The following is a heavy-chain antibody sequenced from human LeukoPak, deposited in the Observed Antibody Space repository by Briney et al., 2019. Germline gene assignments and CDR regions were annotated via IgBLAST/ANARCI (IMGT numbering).Heavy chain of an antibody. CDR2: IWYDGSNK. V-gene: IGHV3-33*01. Sequence: GSLRLSCAASGFTFSSYGMHWVRQAPGKGLEWVAVIWYDGSNKYYADSVKGRFTISRDNSKNTLCLQMNSLRAEDTAVYYCARFGSDIAAAGTDDAFDIWGQGTMVTVSS. D-gene: IGHD6-13*01. CDR3: ARFGSDIAAAGTDDAFDI. CDR1: GFTFSSYG. J-gene: IGHJ3*02.